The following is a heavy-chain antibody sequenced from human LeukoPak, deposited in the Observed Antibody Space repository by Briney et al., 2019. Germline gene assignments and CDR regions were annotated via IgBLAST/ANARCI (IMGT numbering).Heavy chain of an antibody. V-gene: IGHV1-8*01. CDR2: MNPNSGNT. Sequence: GASVRLSCKASGYTFTSYAINWVRQATGQGHEWMGWMNPNSGNTGYAQKFQGSVTMTRNTSISTAYMELSSLRSEDTAVYYCARGITMIDWGQGTLVTVSS. CDR1: GYTFTSYA. CDR3: ARGITMID. J-gene: IGHJ4*02. D-gene: IGHD3-22*01.